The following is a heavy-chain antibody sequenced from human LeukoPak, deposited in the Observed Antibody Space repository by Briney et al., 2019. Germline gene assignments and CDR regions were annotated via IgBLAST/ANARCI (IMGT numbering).Heavy chain of an antibody. CDR1: GFTFSSYA. Sequence: GGSLRLSCAASGFTFSSYAMSWVRQAPGKGLEWVSPINGGGVNTHCADSVGGRFTISRDNSKNTLFLQMNSLRDEDTAVYYCAKDLYSNYGPADYWGQGNLVTVSS. J-gene: IGHJ4*02. CDR3: AKDLYSNYGPADY. CDR2: INGGGVNT. V-gene: IGHV3-23*01. D-gene: IGHD4-11*01.